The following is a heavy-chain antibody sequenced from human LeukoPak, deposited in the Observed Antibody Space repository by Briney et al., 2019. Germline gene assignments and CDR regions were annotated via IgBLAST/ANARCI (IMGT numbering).Heavy chain of an antibody. D-gene: IGHD3-10*01. CDR2: IYYSGST. CDR1: GGSISSYY. CDR3: ARGDYYDSGSDAFDL. J-gene: IGHJ3*01. V-gene: IGHV4-59*12. Sequence: SETLSLTCTVSGGSISSYYWSWIRQPPGKGLEWIGYIYYSGSTNYNPSLKSRLTISVDRSKNQFSLNLNSVTAADTAVYFCARGDYYDSGSDAFDLWGQGTMVTVSS.